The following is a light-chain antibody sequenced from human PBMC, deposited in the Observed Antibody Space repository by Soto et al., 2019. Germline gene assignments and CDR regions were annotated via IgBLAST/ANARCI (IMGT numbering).Light chain of an antibody. J-gene: IGLJ1*01. V-gene: IGLV2-14*01. Sequence: QSVLTQPASVSGSPGRSITISCTGTSSDVGGYDYVSWYQQHPGKAPKLIIYEVSNRPSGISNRFSGSKSGNTASLTISGLQAEDEANYYCTSYTSSSARVFGTGTKVTVL. CDR3: TSYTSSSARV. CDR2: EVS. CDR1: SSDVGGYDY.